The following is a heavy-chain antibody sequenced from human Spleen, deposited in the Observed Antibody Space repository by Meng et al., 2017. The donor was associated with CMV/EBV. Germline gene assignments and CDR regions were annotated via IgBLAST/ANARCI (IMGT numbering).Heavy chain of an antibody. V-gene: IGHV1-18*01. CDR3: ARVIESHEDY. Sequence: ASVKVSCKASGYTFISYGISWVRQAPGQGLEWMGWISTYNGNTNFAQKVQGRVTMTRNTSISTAYMELSSLRSEDTAVYYCARVIESHEDYWGQGTLVTVSS. J-gene: IGHJ4*02. CDR1: GYTFISYG. CDR2: ISTYNGNT. D-gene: IGHD2-15*01.